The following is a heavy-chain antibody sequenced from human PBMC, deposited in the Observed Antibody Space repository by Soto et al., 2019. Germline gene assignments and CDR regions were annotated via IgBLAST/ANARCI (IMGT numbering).Heavy chain of an antibody. D-gene: IGHD2-15*01. Sequence: SVKVSGKASGGTFSSYAISWVRQAPGQGLEWMGGIIPIFGTANYAQKFQGRFTISRDNSKNTLYLQMNSLRAEDTAAYYCARGGSSGGSYDYWGQGTLVTVSS. CDR1: GGTFSSYA. V-gene: IGHV1-69*05. J-gene: IGHJ4*02. CDR2: IIPIFGTA. CDR3: ARGGSSGGSYDY.